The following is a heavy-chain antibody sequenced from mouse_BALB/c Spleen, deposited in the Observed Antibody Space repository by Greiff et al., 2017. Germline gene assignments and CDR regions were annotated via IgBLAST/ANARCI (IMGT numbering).Heavy chain of an antibody. V-gene: IGHV3-2*02. CDR3: ARSDYGSNYFDY. Sequence: EVKLVESGPGLVKPSQSLSLTCTVTGYSITSDYAWNWIRQFPGNKLEWMGYISYSGSTSYNPSLKSRISITRDTSKNQFFLQLNSVTTEDTATYYCARSDYGSNYFDYWGQGTTLTVSS. D-gene: IGHD1-1*01. CDR1: GYSITSDYA. J-gene: IGHJ2*01. CDR2: ISYSGST.